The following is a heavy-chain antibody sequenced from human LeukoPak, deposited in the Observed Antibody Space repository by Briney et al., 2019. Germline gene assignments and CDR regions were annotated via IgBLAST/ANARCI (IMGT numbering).Heavy chain of an antibody. CDR2: IAWNSGSR. V-gene: IGHV3-9*01. CDR3: AKGTVEYTYDGFDC. CDR1: GFTFDEYA. J-gene: IGHJ4*02. D-gene: IGHD3-16*01. Sequence: GRSLRLSCAASGFTFDEYAMHWVRLAPGKGLEWVSGIAWNSGSRNYADSVKGRFTISRDNAKNSLYLPMNSLTAEDTDLYYCAKGTVEYTYDGFDCWGQGTLVTVSS.